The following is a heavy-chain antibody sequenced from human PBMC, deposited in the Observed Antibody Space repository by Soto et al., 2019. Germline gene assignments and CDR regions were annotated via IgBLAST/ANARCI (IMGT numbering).Heavy chain of an antibody. CDR1: GYIFTTYY. CDR3: AREKHATFYFDY. V-gene: IGHV1-46*01. Sequence: QVQLLQSGAEVKKPGASVKVSCKASGYIFTTYYIHWVRQAPGQGLEWMGMVNPSEGTTPCAQNFQGRVTMTRDTTTSTVYIELSSLRSEDTAVYYCAREKHATFYFDYWGQGTLVTVSS. J-gene: IGHJ4*02. D-gene: IGHD2-2*01. CDR2: VNPSEGTT.